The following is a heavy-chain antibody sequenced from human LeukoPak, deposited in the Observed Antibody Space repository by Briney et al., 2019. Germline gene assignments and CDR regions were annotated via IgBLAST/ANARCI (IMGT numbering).Heavy chain of an antibody. J-gene: IGHJ6*03. Sequence: PSETLSLTCTVSGGSISSSSYYWGWIRQPPGKGLEWIGSIYYSGSTYYNPSLKSRVTISVDTSKNQFSLKLSSVTAADTAVYYCARQIAAAGTPIYYYYYYMDVWGKGTTVTISS. CDR3: ARQIAAAGTPIYYYYYYMDV. CDR2: IYYSGST. CDR1: GGSISSSSYY. D-gene: IGHD6-13*01. V-gene: IGHV4-39*01.